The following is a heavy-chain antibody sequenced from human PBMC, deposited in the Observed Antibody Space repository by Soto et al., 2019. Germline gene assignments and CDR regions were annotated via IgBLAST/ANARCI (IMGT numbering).Heavy chain of an antibody. D-gene: IGHD3-22*01. CDR2: ISGSGGST. CDR3: AKEVDDSSGYFPY. CDR1: GFTFSSYA. V-gene: IGHV3-23*01. Sequence: GGCMRLSCAASGFTFSSYAMSWVRQAPGKGLEWVSAISGSGGSTYYADSVKGRFTISRDNSKNTLYLQMNSLRAEDTAVYYCAKEVDDSSGYFPYWGQGTLVTVSS. J-gene: IGHJ4*02.